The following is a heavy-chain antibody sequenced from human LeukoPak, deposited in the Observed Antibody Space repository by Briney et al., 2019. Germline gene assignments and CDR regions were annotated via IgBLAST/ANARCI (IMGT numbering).Heavy chain of an antibody. CDR2: INPSGGST. D-gene: IGHD5-18*01. CDR1: GYTFTSYY. J-gene: IGHJ4*02. CDR3: ARDIGRGYSYGYD. V-gene: IGHV1-46*01. Sequence: GASVKVSCKASGYTFTSYYIHWVRQAPGQGLEWMGIINPSGGSTSYAQKFQGRVTMTRDTSTSTVYMELSSLRSEDTAVYYCARDIGRGYSYGYDWGQGTLVTVSS.